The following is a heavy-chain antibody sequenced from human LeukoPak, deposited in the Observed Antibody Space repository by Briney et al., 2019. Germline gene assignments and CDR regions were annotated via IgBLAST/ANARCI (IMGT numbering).Heavy chain of an antibody. CDR3: AKGGNDFWSGWPPLD. CDR2: IRNDGSNT. J-gene: IGHJ4*02. CDR1: GITFSNYG. Sequence: PGGSLRLSCAASGITFSNYGMHWVRQAPGKGLEWVAFIRNDGSNTYYADSVKGRSTISRDNSKNTLYMQMNTLRDEDTAVYYCAKGGNDFWSGWPPLDWGQGTLVTVSS. D-gene: IGHD3-3*01. V-gene: IGHV3-30*02.